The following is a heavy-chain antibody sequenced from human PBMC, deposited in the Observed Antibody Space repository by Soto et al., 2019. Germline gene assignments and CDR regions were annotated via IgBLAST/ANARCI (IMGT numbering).Heavy chain of an antibody. Sequence: SKTLSLTCTVSGGSISSGGYYWSWIRQHPGKRLEWIGYIYYSGSTYYNPSLKSRVTISVDTAKNQFSLKLSSVTAEDTAVYYCARGPRYMDVWGKGTTVTVSS. CDR3: ARGPRYMDV. CDR2: IYYSGST. V-gene: IGHV4-31*03. J-gene: IGHJ6*03. CDR1: GGSISSGGYY.